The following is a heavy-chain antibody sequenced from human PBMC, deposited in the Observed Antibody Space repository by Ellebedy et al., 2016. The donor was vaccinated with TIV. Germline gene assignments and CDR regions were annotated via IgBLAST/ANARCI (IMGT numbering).Heavy chain of an antibody. CDR3: ARARIVAVDDAFDI. V-gene: IGHV3-7*04. CDR1: GFSFGTYW. J-gene: IGHJ3*02. CDR2: IKQDGSEK. Sequence: GGSLRLSXAASGFSFGTYWMNWVRQAPGRGLEWVANIKQDGSEKYYVDSVKGRFTISRDNAKTSLYLQMNSLRAEDTAVYYCARARIVAVDDAFDIWGQGTMVTVSS. D-gene: IGHD1-26*01.